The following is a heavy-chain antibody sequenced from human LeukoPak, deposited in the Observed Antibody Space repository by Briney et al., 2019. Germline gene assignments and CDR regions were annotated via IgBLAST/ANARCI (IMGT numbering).Heavy chain of an antibody. Sequence: PGGSLRLSCAASGFTFSDYYMSWTRQAPGKGLEWVSYISSSGSTIYYADSVKGRFTISRDNAKNSLYLQMNSLRPEDTAVYFCARDLNDFWSGKALGRWFDPWGQGTLVTVSS. CDR3: ARDLNDFWSGKALGRWFDP. CDR2: ISSSGSTI. CDR1: GFTFSDYY. J-gene: IGHJ5*02. V-gene: IGHV3-11*01. D-gene: IGHD3-3*01.